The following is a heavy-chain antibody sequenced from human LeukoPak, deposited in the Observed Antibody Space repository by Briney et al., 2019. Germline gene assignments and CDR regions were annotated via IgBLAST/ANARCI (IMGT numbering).Heavy chain of an antibody. Sequence: ATVKVSCKASGYTFTSYAMHWVRQAPGQRLEWMGWINAGNGNTKYSQKFQGRVTITRDTSASTAYMELSSLRSEDTAVYYCAPQAQILDAFDIWGQGTMVTVSS. J-gene: IGHJ3*02. CDR1: GYTFTSYA. CDR3: APQAQILDAFDI. CDR2: INAGNGNT. V-gene: IGHV1-3*01.